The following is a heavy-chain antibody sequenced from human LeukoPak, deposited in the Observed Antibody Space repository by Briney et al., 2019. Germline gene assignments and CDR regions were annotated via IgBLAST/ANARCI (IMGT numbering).Heavy chain of an antibody. Sequence: PGGSLRLSCAASGFTFSSYAMHWVRQAPGKGLEWVAVISYDGSNKYYADSVKGRFTISRDNSKNTLYLQMNSLRAEDTAVYYCARAEDNTGYSSSWYGYWGQGTLVTVSS. D-gene: IGHD6-13*01. CDR2: ISYDGSNK. CDR1: GFTFSSYA. J-gene: IGHJ4*02. CDR3: ARAEDNTGYSSSWYGY. V-gene: IGHV3-30*04.